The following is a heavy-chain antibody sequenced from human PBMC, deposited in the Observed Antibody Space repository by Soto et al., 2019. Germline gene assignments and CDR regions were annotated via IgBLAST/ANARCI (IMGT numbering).Heavy chain of an antibody. J-gene: IGHJ4*02. V-gene: IGHV4-31*01. Sequence: QVQLQESGLGLVKPSQTLSLTCTVSGGSISSGGYYWSWIRQHPGKGLEWIGYIYYSGSTYYNPSLKSLVTISVDTSKNQFSLKLSSVSAADPAVYYCARAPSAANRFDYWAQGTLVTVSS. CDR2: IYYSGST. CDR3: ARAPSAANRFDY. CDR1: GGSISSGGYY. D-gene: IGHD2-15*01.